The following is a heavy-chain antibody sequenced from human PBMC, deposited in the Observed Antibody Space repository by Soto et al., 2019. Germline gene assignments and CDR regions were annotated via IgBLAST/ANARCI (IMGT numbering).Heavy chain of an antibody. V-gene: IGHV3-30*03. D-gene: IGHD3-22*01. CDR3: ATPPSGYYYDSSGYPRGGY. Sequence: GGSLRLSCAASGFTFSSYGMHWVRQAPGKGLEWVAVISYDGSNKYYADSVKGRFTISRDNSKNTLYLQMNSLRAEDTAVYYCATPPSGYYYDSSGYPRGGYWGQGTLVTVSS. CDR2: ISYDGSNK. CDR1: GFTFSSYG. J-gene: IGHJ4*02.